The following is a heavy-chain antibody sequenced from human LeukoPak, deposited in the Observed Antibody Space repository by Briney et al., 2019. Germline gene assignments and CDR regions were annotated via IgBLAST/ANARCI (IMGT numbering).Heavy chain of an antibody. CDR1: GGSFSGYY. J-gene: IGHJ6*03. D-gene: IGHD3-16*02. CDR3: ARVMGASWFFYLDV. V-gene: IGHV4-34*01. Sequence: PSETLSLTCAVYGGSFSGYYWSWIRQPPGKGLEWIGEINHSGSTNYNPSLKSRVTMSVDTSKNQFSLKLRSVTAADTAVYYCARVMGASWFFYLDVWGKGTTVTVSS. CDR2: INHSGST.